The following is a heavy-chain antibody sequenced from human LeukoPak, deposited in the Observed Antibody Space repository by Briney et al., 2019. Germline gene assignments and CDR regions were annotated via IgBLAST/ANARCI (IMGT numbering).Heavy chain of an antibody. CDR1: GFTFSSYA. CDR2: ISYDGSNK. CDR3: ARDRLHYDSLTGYPAD. D-gene: IGHD3-9*01. J-gene: IGHJ4*02. V-gene: IGHV3-30*14. Sequence: GGSLRLSCAASGFTFSSYAMHWVRQAPGKGLEWVAVISYDGSNKYYADSVKGRFTISRDNSKNTLYLQMNSLRAEDTAVYYCARDRLHYDSLTGYPADWGQGTLVAVSS.